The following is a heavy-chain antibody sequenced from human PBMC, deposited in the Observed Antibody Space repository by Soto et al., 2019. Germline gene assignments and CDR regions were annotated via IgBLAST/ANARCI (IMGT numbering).Heavy chain of an antibody. Sequence: EVQLVESGGGLVKPGGSLRLSCAASGFTFSTYSMNWVRQAPGKGLEWVSSISSSSNYIYYADSLRGRFTISRDNAENSLYLQMNSLRAEDTAVYYCARDLGDEVFDIWGQGTMVTVSS. CDR2: ISSSSNYI. D-gene: IGHD3-10*01. CDR3: ARDLGDEVFDI. CDR1: GFTFSTYS. V-gene: IGHV3-21*01. J-gene: IGHJ3*02.